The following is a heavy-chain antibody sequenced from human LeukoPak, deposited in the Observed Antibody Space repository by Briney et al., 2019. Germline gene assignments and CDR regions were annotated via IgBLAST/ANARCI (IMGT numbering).Heavy chain of an antibody. D-gene: IGHD1-26*01. J-gene: IGHJ4*02. CDR3: AKGTHGSYLRR. V-gene: IGHV3-30*02. CDR1: GFTFNNYG. CDR2: ILYDGSDK. Sequence: PGGSLTLSCATSGFTFNNYGMHWVRQAPGKGLEWVSSILYDGSDKYYADSLKGRFTISRDNSKNTLYLQMNSLRAEDTAVYYCAKGTHGSYLRRWGQGTLVTVSS.